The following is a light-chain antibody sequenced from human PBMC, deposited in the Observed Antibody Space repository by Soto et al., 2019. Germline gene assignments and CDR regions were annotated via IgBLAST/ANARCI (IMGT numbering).Light chain of an antibody. V-gene: IGKV3-15*01. J-gene: IGKJ5*01. CDR2: GAS. CDR3: QHYNNWPLT. Sequence: EKVMTQSPATLSVSPGERATLSCRASQSVSSNLAWYQQKPGQAPRLLIYGASSRATGIPVRFSGSGSGTEFPLPISSLQSEDFAVYYCQHYNNWPLTFGQGTRREIK. CDR1: QSVSSN.